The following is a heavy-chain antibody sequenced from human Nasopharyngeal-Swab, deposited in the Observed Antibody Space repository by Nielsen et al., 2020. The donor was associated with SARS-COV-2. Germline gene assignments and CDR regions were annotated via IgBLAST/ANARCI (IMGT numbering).Heavy chain of an antibody. D-gene: IGHD6-19*01. Sequence: ASVKVSCKASGYTFSANYMHWVRQAPGQGLEWMGRINPDRGATNYAYKFEGRVTMTRDTSISTAYMELSRLTSDDTAVYYCAREDGLYSSGWYWGFDFWGQGTLVSVSS. V-gene: IGHV1-2*06. J-gene: IGHJ4*02. CDR3: AREDGLYSSGWYWGFDF. CDR1: GYTFSANY. CDR2: INPDRGAT.